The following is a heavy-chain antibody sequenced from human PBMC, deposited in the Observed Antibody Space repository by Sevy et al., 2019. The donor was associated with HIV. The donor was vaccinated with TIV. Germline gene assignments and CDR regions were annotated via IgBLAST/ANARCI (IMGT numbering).Heavy chain of an antibody. J-gene: IGHJ4*02. CDR1: GFTFSTYA. Sequence: GGSLRLSCAASGFTFSTYAMHWVRQAPGKGLECVAIVSYDGSEINYADSVKGRFTISRENSRNTLYLQMNSLISEDTAVYYCARDRLGSIDYWGQGTLVTVSS. CDR2: VSYDGSEI. D-gene: IGHD7-27*01. CDR3: ARDRLGSIDY. V-gene: IGHV3-30-3*01.